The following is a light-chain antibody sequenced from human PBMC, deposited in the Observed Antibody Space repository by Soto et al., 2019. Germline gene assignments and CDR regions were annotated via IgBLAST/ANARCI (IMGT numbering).Light chain of an antibody. CDR1: QNITNK. CDR3: QQYYGLPPLT. J-gene: IGKJ5*01. Sequence: DIQMTQSPSSLSTSIGDSVTITCQMSQNITNKVSWYQQKPGKAPNLLIYHASKLAKGVTSRFSGSGSGTDFSFIITSLQREDLATYYCQQYYGLPPLTFGQGTRLEIK. CDR2: HAS. V-gene: IGKV1-33*01.